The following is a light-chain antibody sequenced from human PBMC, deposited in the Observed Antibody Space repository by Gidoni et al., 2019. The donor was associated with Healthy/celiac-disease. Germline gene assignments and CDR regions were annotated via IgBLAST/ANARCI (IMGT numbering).Light chain of an antibody. Sequence: SYYLTQPPSVSVSPGQTASITCSGDKLGDKYACWYQQKPGQSPVLVIYQDSKRPSGIPERFSGSNSGNTATLTISGTQAMDEADYYCQAWDSSTAPVVFGGGTKLTVL. CDR3: QAWDSSTAPVV. CDR2: QDS. J-gene: IGLJ2*01. V-gene: IGLV3-1*01. CDR1: KLGDKY.